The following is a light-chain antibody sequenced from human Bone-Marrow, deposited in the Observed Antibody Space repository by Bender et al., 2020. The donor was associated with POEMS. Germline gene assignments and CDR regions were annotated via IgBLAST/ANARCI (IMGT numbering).Light chain of an antibody. CDR3: QSADTSTSNRGV. Sequence: YELKQPPSVSVSPGQTASITCSGDALPNQYVYWYYQKPAQPPEMLMFKDSERPSAVPERFSGATSGTTATLTVSGGQADDEAAYYCQSADTSTSNRGVFGGGTQLTVL. V-gene: IGLV3-25*03. CDR1: ALPNQY. CDR2: KDS. J-gene: IGLJ3*02.